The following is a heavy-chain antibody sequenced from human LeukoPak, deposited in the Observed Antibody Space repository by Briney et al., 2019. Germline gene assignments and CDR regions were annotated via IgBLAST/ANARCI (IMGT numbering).Heavy chain of an antibody. Sequence: GGSLRLSCAASGFTFSSYEMNWVRQAPGKGLEWVSYISSSGSTIYYADSVKGRFSISRDNAKNSLHLQMNSLRAEDTAVYYCARVRTRSGGYYYGMDVWGQGTTVTVSS. CDR3: ARVRTRSGGYYYGMDV. V-gene: IGHV3-48*03. CDR2: ISSSGSTI. D-gene: IGHD3-10*01. J-gene: IGHJ6*02. CDR1: GFTFSSYE.